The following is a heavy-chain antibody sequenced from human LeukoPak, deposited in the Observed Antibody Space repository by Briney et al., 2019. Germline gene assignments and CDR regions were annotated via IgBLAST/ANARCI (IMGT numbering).Heavy chain of an antibody. CDR2: ISWNSGSI. CDR3: AKEAIIASAFDI. J-gene: IGHJ3*02. Sequence: PGGFLRLSCAASGFTFDDYAMHWVRQAPGKGLEWVSGISWNSGSIGYADSVKGRFTISRDNAKNSLYLQMNSLRAEDMVLYYCAKEAIIASAFDIWGQGTMVTVSS. V-gene: IGHV3-9*03. D-gene: IGHD6-13*01. CDR1: GFTFDDYA.